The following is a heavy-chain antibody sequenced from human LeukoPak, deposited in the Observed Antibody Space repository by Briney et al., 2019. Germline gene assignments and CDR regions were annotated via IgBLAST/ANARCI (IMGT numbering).Heavy chain of an antibody. D-gene: IGHD3-3*01. J-gene: IGHJ4*02. CDR2: ISAYNGNT. CDR3: ARDPYDFWSGYYGWCGY. V-gene: IGHV1-18*01. CDR1: GYTFTSYG. Sequence: ASVKVSCKASGYTFTSYGISWVRQAPGQGLEWMGWISAYNGNTNYAQKFQGRVTMTRDTSISTAYMELSRLRSDDTAVYYCARDPYDFWSGYYGWCGYWGQGTLVTVSS.